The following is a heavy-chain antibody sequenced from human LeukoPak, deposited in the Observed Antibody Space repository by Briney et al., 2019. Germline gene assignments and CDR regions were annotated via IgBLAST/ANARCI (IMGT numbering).Heavy chain of an antibody. Sequence: SETLSLTCTVSGGSISSYYWSWIRQPPGKGLEWIGYIYYSGSTNYNLSLKSRVTISVDTSKNQFSLKLSSVTAADTAVYYCARFRDYGGNSGLNYWGQGTLVTVSS. CDR3: ARFRDYGGNSGLNY. V-gene: IGHV4-59*01. J-gene: IGHJ4*02. CDR2: IYYSGST. CDR1: GGSISSYY. D-gene: IGHD4-23*01.